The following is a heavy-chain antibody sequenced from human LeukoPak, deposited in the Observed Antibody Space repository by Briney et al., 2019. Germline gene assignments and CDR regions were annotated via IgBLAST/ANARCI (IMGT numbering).Heavy chain of an antibody. CDR3: ARDAIGDYDILTGYGDY. CDR1: GFTFSSYS. Sequence: GGSLRLSCAASGFTFSSYSMNWVRQAPGKGLEWVSSISSSSSYIYYADSVKARFTISRDNAKNSLYLQMNSLRAEDTAVYYCARDAIGDYDILTGYGDYWGQGTPVTVSS. CDR2: ISSSSSYI. D-gene: IGHD3-9*01. J-gene: IGHJ4*02. V-gene: IGHV3-21*01.